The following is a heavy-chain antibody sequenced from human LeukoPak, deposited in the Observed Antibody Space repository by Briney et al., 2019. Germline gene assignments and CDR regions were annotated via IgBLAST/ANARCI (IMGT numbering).Heavy chain of an antibody. CDR3: ATEYYYDSSGYYAFDI. CDR1: GGSFSSGSYY. D-gene: IGHD3-22*01. V-gene: IGHV4-61*01. J-gene: IGHJ3*02. Sequence: PSETLSLTCTVSGGSFSSGSYYWSWIRQPPGKGLEWIGYIYYSGSTNYNPSLKSRVTISVDTSKNQFSLKLSSVTAADTAVYYCATEYYYDSSGYYAFDIWGQGTMVTVSS. CDR2: IYYSGST.